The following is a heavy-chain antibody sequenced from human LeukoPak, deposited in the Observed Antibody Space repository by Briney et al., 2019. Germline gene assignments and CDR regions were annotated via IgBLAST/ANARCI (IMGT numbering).Heavy chain of an antibody. V-gene: IGHV3-23*01. CDR1: GFTFSSYA. CDR3: AKGRYSSSSVYYFDY. Sequence: GGSLRLSCAASGFTFSSYAMSWVRQAPGKGLEWVSAISNSGGSTYYADSVKGRFTISRDNSKSTLSLQMNSLRGEDTAVYYCAKGRYSSSSVYYFDYWGQVTLVTVSS. D-gene: IGHD6-6*01. J-gene: IGHJ4*02. CDR2: ISNSGGST.